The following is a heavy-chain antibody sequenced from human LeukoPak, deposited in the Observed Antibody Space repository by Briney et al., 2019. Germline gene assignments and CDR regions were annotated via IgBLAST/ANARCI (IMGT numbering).Heavy chain of an antibody. CDR3: SRVGYIDEGIDY. J-gene: IGHJ4*02. CDR2: IKQDGSKK. D-gene: IGHD5-24*01. Sequence: GGSLRLSCAASGFTFSSHWMHWVRQAPGKGLEWVANIKQDGSKKSYVDSVKGRFTISRDNAKNSLYLQMNSLRAEDTAIYYCSRVGYIDEGIDYWGQGTLVTVSS. V-gene: IGHV3-7*04. CDR1: GFTFSSHW.